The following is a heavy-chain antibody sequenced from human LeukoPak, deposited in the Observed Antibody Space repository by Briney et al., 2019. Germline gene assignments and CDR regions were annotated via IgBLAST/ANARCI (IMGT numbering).Heavy chain of an antibody. CDR3: ASRYNSSWYAFDI. Sequence: SVKVSCKASGYTFTSYYMHWVRQAPGQGLEWMGGIIPIFGTANYAQKFQGRVTITTDESTSTAYMELSSLRSEDTAVYYCASRYNSSWYAFDIWGQGTMVTVSS. V-gene: IGHV1-69*05. CDR1: GYTFTSYY. CDR2: IIPIFGTA. J-gene: IGHJ3*02. D-gene: IGHD6-13*01.